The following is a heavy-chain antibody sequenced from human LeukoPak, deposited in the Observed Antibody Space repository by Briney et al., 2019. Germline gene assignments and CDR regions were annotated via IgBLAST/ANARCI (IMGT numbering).Heavy chain of an antibody. CDR1: GYNFISYW. J-gene: IGHJ4*02. CDR3: AREDYRGTFFFDY. D-gene: IGHD4-23*01. Sequence: GESLKFSCKGSGYNFISYWIGWVRQTPGKGLEWMGIIYPSDSHTRYSPSFEGQVTFSVDKSISTAYLQWSSLKASDTALYYCAREDYRGTFFFDYWGQGSLVTVSS. V-gene: IGHV5-51*01. CDR2: IYPSDSHT.